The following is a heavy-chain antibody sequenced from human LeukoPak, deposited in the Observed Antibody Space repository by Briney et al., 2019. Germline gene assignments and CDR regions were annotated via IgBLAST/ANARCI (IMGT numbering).Heavy chain of an antibody. Sequence: GGSLRLSCAASGFTFSSYNMNWVRQAPGKGLEWVSSISSSSSYKYYADSVKGRFTISRDNAKNSLYLQMNSLRAEDTAVYYCAREGGTFNPDYYYYYMDVWGKGTTVTVSS. CDR1: GFTFSSYN. J-gene: IGHJ6*03. V-gene: IGHV3-21*01. CDR2: ISSSSSYK. CDR3: AREGGTFNPDYYYYYMDV. D-gene: IGHD3-16*01.